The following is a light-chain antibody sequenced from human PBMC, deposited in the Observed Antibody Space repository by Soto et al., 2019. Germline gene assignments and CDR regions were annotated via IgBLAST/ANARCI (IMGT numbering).Light chain of an antibody. CDR1: SSDVGVYDY. CDR2: DVS. J-gene: IGLJ2*01. CDR3: SSYTTSATRV. V-gene: IGLV2-14*03. Sequence: QSVLTQPASVSGSPGQSITISCTGTSSDVGVYDYVSWYQQHPGKAPKLLIYDVSNRPAGISNHFSGSKSGNTASLTISGLQAEDEADYYCSSYTTSATRVFGGGTKVTV.